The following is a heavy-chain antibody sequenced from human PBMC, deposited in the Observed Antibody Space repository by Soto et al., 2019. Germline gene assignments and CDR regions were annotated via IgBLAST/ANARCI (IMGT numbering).Heavy chain of an antibody. J-gene: IGHJ4*02. D-gene: IGHD1-20*01. CDR3: ARGADNWNYSPTGY. CDR2: MSFDGGYK. CDR1: GFSFSIYP. V-gene: IGHV3-30*14. Sequence: QVQLVQSGGGVVQPGGSLRLSCAASGFSFSIYPMHWVRQIPGKGLEWVAVMSFDGGYKYYSDSAEGRFTISRDNSNNTLYRQMKRLNADDTAVYFCARGADNWNYSPTGYWGQGTLVTVSS.